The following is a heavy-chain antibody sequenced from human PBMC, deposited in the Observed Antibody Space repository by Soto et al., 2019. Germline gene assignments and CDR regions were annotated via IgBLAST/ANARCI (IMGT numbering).Heavy chain of an antibody. CDR2: IHPSGQPI. D-gene: IGHD1-26*01. CDR1: GFTFSSSE. CDR3: ARRASR. V-gene: IGHV3-48*03. J-gene: IGHJ3*01. Sequence: QPGGSLRLSCAVSGFTFSSSEMYWVRQAPGKGLEWISYIHPSGQPIFYADSVKGRFTISRDNANNSVFLQMNSLRAEDTAVYYCARRASRWGQGTMVTVS.